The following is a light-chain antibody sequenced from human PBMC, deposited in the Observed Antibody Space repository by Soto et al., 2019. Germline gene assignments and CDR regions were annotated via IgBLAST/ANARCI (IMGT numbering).Light chain of an antibody. CDR3: QQSNNWPRT. V-gene: IGKV3-15*01. CDR1: QSVNTN. Sequence: EIVMTQSPATLSVSPGERATLSCRATQSVNTNLAWYQQRPGQAPRLLIYGASTRATGIPARFSGSGSGTEFTLTISSLQSEDFAVYYCQQSNNWPRTCGQGTKVDIK. CDR2: GAS. J-gene: IGKJ1*01.